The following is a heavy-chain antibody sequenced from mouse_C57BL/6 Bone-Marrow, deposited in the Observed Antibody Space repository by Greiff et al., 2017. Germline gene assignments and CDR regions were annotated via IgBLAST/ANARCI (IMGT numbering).Heavy chain of an antibody. J-gene: IGHJ2*01. D-gene: IGHD4-1*01. CDR2: IRNKANGYTT. CDR1: GFTFTDYY. CDR3: ARLWGFYFDY. V-gene: IGHV7-3*01. Sequence: EVHLVESGGGLVQPGGSLSLSCAASGFTFTDYYMSWVRQPPGKALEWLGFIRNKANGYTTEYSASVKGRFTISRDNSQSILYLQMNALGAEDSATYYCARLWGFYFDYWGQGTTLTVSS.